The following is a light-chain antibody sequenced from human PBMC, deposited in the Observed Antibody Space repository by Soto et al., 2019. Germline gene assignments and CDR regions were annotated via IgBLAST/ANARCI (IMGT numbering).Light chain of an antibody. J-gene: IGKJ5*01. Sequence: DLTMTQSPSSLSASAGDSVTINWRASQTITTSLNLXRKKQRXAPDXXXYVXSSCQTGIPSSFGGRGSGTDFTPPITRPQPDDCANYYWQQNYLSTITFGQGTRLEI. CDR3: QQNYLSTIT. V-gene: IGKV1-39*01. CDR1: QTITTS. CDR2: VXS.